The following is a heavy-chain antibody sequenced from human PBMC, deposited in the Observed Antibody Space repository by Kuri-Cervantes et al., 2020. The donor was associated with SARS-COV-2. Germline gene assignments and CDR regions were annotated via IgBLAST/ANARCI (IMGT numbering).Heavy chain of an antibody. CDR3: AKDLTFVVAAPAVIRATKALPIT. V-gene: IGHV3-33*06. Sequence: GESLKISCAASGFTFSSYGMHWVRQAPGKGLEWVAVIWYDGSNKYYADSVKGRFTISRDNSKNTLYLQMNSLRAEDTAVYYCAKDLTFVVAAPAVIRATKALPITWGQGTLVTVSS. CDR1: GFTFSSYG. D-gene: IGHD2-2*02. J-gene: IGHJ5*02. CDR2: IWYDGSNK.